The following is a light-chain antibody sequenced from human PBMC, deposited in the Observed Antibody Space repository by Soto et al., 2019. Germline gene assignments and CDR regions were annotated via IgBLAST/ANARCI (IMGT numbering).Light chain of an antibody. CDR2: DAS. Sequence: EIVLTQSPATLSLSPGERATLSCRASQSVSSYLAWYQQKPGQAPRLLIYDASNRATGIPARFSGSGSGTDFTLTISSLEPEDFAVYYCQQPWGELTFGGGTKVEIK. CDR1: QSVSSY. J-gene: IGKJ4*01. CDR3: QQPWGELT. V-gene: IGKV3-11*01.